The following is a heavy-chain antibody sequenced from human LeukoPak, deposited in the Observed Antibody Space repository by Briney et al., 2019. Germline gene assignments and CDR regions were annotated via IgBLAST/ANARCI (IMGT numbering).Heavy chain of an antibody. J-gene: IGHJ4*02. Sequence: GGSLRLSCAASGFTFSSYEMNWVRQAPGKGLEWVSYISSSGSTIYYADSVKGRFTISRDNAKNSLYLQMNSLRAEDTAVYYCARDVRFGDPDYFDYWGQGTLVTVSS. D-gene: IGHD3-10*01. CDR2: ISSSGSTI. CDR1: GFTFSSYE. CDR3: ARDVRFGDPDYFDY. V-gene: IGHV3-48*03.